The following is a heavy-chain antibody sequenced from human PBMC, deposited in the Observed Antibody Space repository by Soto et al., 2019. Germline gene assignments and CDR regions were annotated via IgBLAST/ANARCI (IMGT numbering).Heavy chain of an antibody. Sequence: QAQLVQSGAEVKKPGSSVKVSCKASGGTFSSYAISWVRQAPGQGLEWMGGIIPIFGTANYAQKFQGRVTITADESPSTAYMELSSLRSEDTAVYYCARAPPYSSNPSRRDDYWGQGTLVTVSS. V-gene: IGHV1-69*12. D-gene: IGHD6-19*01. CDR1: GGTFSSYA. CDR3: ARAPPYSSNPSRRDDY. J-gene: IGHJ4*02. CDR2: IIPIFGTA.